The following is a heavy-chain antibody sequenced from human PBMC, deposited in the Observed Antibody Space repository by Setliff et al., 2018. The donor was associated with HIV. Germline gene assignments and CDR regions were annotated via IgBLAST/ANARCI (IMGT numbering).Heavy chain of an antibody. CDR3: ARDSGTTIGATGPDS. V-gene: IGHV3-7*01. Sequence: GGSLRLSCAASGFTFNNYWRVWVRQAPGKGLEWVANINQDGSHKYYVDSVKGRFTISRDNAVNSLYLQMDSLRVEDTAVYYCARDSGTTIGATGPDSWGQGTLVTVSS. CDR1: GFTFNNYW. D-gene: IGHD1-26*01. CDR2: INQDGSHK. J-gene: IGHJ4*02.